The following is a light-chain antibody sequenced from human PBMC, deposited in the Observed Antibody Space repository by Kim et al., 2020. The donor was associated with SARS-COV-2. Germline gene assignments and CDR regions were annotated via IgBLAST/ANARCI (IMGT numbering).Light chain of an antibody. CDR2: SNN. CDR1: SSNIGSNT. V-gene: IGLV1-44*01. J-gene: IGLJ2*01. CDR3: AAWDDSLNGYVV. Sequence: QRVTITCSGSSSNIGSNTVNWYQQLPGTAPKLLIYSNNQRPSGVPDRFSGSKSGTSASLAISGLQSEDEADYYCAAWDDSLNGYVVFGGGTQLTVL.